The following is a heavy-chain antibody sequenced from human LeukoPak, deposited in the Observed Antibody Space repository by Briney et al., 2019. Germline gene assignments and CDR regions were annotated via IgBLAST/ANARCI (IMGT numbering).Heavy chain of an antibody. J-gene: IGHJ5*02. CDR2: INHSGST. D-gene: IGHD3-10*01. CDR1: GGSFSGYY. Sequence: SETLSLTCAVSGGSFSGYYWSWIRQPPGKGLEWIGEINHSGSTNYNPSLKSRVTISVDTSKNQFSLKLISVTAADTAVYYCARHYYYGPGSYFGFDPWGQGTLVTVSS. CDR3: ARHYYYGPGSYFGFDP. V-gene: IGHV4-34*01.